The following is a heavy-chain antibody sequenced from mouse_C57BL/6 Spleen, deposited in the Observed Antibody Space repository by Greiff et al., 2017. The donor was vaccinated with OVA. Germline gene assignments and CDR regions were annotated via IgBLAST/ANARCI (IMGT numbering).Heavy chain of an antibody. CDR1: GYSITSGYD. J-gene: IGHJ4*01. D-gene: IGHD2-4*01. CDR2: ISYSGST. CDR3: ARGRDYEGAMDY. V-gene: IGHV3-1*01. Sequence: EVKVVESGPGMVKPSQSLSLTCTVTGYSITSGYDWHWIRHFPGNKLEWMGYISYSGSTNYNPSLKSRISITHDTSKNHFFLKLNSVTTEDTATYYCARGRDYEGAMDYWGQGTSVTVSS.